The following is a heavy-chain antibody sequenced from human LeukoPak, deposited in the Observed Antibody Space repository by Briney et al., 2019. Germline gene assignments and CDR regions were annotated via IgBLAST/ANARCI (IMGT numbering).Heavy chain of an antibody. CDR3: ATYYDSSGYFNY. CDR1: GFTVSTNY. J-gene: IGHJ4*02. CDR2: IFSGGST. D-gene: IGHD3-22*01. Sequence: GGSLRLSCAASGFTVSTNYMSWVRQAPGKGLEWVSVIFSGGSTYHADSVKGRFTISRDNSKNTLYLQMNSLRAEDTALYYCATYYDSSGYFNYWGQGTLVTVSS. V-gene: IGHV3-53*01.